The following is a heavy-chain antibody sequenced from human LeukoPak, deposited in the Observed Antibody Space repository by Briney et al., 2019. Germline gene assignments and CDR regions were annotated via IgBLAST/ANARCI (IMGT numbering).Heavy chain of an antibody. CDR2: ISYDGSNK. Sequence: GGSLRLSCAASGFTFSSYAMSWVRQAPGKGLEWVAVISYDGSNKYYADSVKGRFTISRDNSKNTLYLQMNSLRAEDTAVYYCAREFRDYDFWSGSFDYWGQGTLVTVSS. V-gene: IGHV3-30-3*01. CDR3: AREFRDYDFWSGSFDY. J-gene: IGHJ4*02. CDR1: GFTFSSYA. D-gene: IGHD3-3*01.